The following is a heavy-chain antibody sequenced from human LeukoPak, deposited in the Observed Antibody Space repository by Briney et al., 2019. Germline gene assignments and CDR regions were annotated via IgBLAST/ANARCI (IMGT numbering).Heavy chain of an antibody. CDR1: GFTFSSYW. CDR3: ARGGGLDV. J-gene: IGHJ6*02. CDR2: INHNGNVN. V-gene: IGHV3-7*03. D-gene: IGHD3-16*01. Sequence: GGSLRLSCAASGFTFSSYWMNWARRAPGKGLEWVASINHNGNVNYYVDSVKGRFTISRDNAKNSLYLQMSNLRAEDTAVYFCARGGGLDVWGQGATVTVSS.